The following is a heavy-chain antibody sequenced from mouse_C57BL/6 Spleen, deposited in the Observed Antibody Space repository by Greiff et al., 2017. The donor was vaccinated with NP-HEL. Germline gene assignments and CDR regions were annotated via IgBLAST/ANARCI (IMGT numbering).Heavy chain of an antibody. Sequence: EVQLVESGGGLVKPGGSLKFSCAASGFTFSSYAMSWVRQIPEKRLEWVATISDGGSYTYYPDNVKGRFTISRDNAKNNLYLQMSHLKSEDTAMYYCAREGYDGHYWFAYWGQGTLVTVSA. D-gene: IGHD2-3*01. CDR1: GFTFSSYA. CDR3: AREGYDGHYWFAY. V-gene: IGHV5-4*01. CDR2: ISDGGSYT. J-gene: IGHJ3*01.